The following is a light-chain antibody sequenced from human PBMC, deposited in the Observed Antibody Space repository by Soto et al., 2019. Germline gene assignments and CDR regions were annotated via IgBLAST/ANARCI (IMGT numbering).Light chain of an antibody. V-gene: IGLV1-40*01. J-gene: IGLJ2*01. CDR2: GNN. Sequence: QSVVTQPPSVSGAPGQRVTISCTGSSSNIGAGYDVHWYQQFPGTAPKLLIYGNNNRPSGVTDRFSGSKSGTSASLAITGLQAEDEVDYYCQSFDTRLNSVVFGGGTKVTVL. CDR3: QSFDTRLNSVV. CDR1: SSNIGAGYD.